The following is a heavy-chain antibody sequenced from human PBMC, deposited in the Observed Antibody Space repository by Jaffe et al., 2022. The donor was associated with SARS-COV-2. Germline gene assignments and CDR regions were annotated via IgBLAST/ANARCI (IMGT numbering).Heavy chain of an antibody. CDR3: AKDGLHSGDLLYYYYGMDV. CDR1: GFTFSSYG. D-gene: IGHD4-17*01. CDR2: ISYDGSNK. Sequence: QVQLVESGGGVVQPGRSLRLSCAASGFTFSSYGMHWVRQAPGKGLEWVAVISYDGSNKYYADSVKGRFTISRDNSKNTLYLQMNSLRAEDTAVYYCAKDGLHSGDLLYYYYGMDVWGQGTTVTVSS. J-gene: IGHJ6*02. V-gene: IGHV3-30*18.